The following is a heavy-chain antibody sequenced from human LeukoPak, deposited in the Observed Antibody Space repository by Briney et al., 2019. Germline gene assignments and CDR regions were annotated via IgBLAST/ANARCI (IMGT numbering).Heavy chain of an antibody. CDR3: SNKVYCSTTSCHPAGY. CDR2: IYHSGTT. D-gene: IGHD2-2*01. Sequence: SETLSLTCAVYGGSFSGYYWSWIRQPPGKGLEWIGEIYHSGTTNYNPSLKSRVTISFATSTNQFFLDLSPVTAADTAVYYCSNKVYCSTTSCHPAGYWGLGSLVTVSS. J-gene: IGHJ4*02. V-gene: IGHV4-34*01. CDR1: GGSFSGYY.